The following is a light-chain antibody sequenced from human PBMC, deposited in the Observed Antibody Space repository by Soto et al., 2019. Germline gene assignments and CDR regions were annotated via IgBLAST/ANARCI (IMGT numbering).Light chain of an antibody. Sequence: VIWMTQSPSLLSASTGDRVTIGGRMSQGIRSYLAWYQQKPGKAPKVLIYAASTLQSGVPSRFSGSGSGTDFTLTISSLQPEDFATYYCQQLNSYPRTFGGGTKVDI. V-gene: IGKV1D-8*03. J-gene: IGKJ4*01. CDR3: QQLNSYPRT. CDR1: QGIRSY. CDR2: AAS.